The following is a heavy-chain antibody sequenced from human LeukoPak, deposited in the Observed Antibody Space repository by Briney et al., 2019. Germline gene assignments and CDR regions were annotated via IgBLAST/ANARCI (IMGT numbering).Heavy chain of an antibody. CDR1: GFTFSSYG. CDR2: ISGSGGST. J-gene: IGHJ3*02. CDR3: AKDRGYSYGTDAFDI. D-gene: IGHD5-18*01. V-gene: IGHV3-23*01. Sequence: GGSLRLSCAASGFTFSSYGMSWVRQAPGKGLEWVSAISGSGGSTYYADSVKGRFTISRDNSKNTLYLQMNSLRAEDTAVYYCAKDRGYSYGTDAFDIWGQGTMVTVSS.